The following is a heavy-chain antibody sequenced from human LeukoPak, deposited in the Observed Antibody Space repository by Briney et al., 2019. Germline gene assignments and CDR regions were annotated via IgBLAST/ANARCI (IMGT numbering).Heavy chain of an antibody. CDR2: IYTSGST. Sequence: SETLALTCTVSGGSFSNYYWSWIRQPAGKGLEWIGRIYTSGSTNYNPSVKSRVTMSVDTSNNQFSPKLTSVTAADTAVYYCARQPPQYYGMDVWGQGTTVTVSS. J-gene: IGHJ6*02. V-gene: IGHV4-4*07. CDR1: GGSFSNYY. D-gene: IGHD1-14*01. CDR3: ARQPPQYYGMDV.